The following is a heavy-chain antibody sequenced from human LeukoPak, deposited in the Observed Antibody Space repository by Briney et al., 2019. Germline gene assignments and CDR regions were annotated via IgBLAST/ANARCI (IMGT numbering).Heavy chain of an antibody. Sequence: ASVKVSCKASGYTFTSYGISWVRQAPGQGLEWMGWISAYNGNTSYAQKLQGRVTMTTDTSTSTAYMELRSLRSDDTAVYYCARPSNIISDNWFDPWGQGTLVTVSS. CDR2: ISAYNGNT. D-gene: IGHD3-3*02. CDR1: GYTFTSYG. V-gene: IGHV1-18*01. J-gene: IGHJ5*02. CDR3: ARPSNIISDNWFDP.